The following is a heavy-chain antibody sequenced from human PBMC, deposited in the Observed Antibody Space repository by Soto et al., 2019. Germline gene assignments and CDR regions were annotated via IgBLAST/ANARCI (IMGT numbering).Heavy chain of an antibody. V-gene: IGHV3-23*01. D-gene: IGHD1-1*01. Sequence: PGGSLRLACAASGFTFSSYAMSWVRQAPGKGLEWVSAISGSGGSTYYADSVKGRFTISRDNSKNTLYLKMNSLRAEDTAVYYCAKGPTNWNVLGGWFDPWGQGTLVTVSS. J-gene: IGHJ5*02. CDR2: ISGSGGST. CDR1: GFTFSSYA. CDR3: AKGPTNWNVLGGWFDP.